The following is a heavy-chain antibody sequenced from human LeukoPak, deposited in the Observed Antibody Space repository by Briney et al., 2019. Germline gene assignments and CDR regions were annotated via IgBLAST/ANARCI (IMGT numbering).Heavy chain of an antibody. D-gene: IGHD6-25*01. Sequence: GASVKVSCKASGYTFTSYAMHWVRQAPGQRLEWMGWINAGNGNTKYSQKFQGRVTITRDTSASTAYMELSSLRSEDTAVYYCVRRDKYSSEVDYWGQGTLVTVSS. V-gene: IGHV1-3*01. CDR1: GYTFTSYA. CDR3: VRRDKYSSEVDY. CDR2: INAGNGNT. J-gene: IGHJ4*02.